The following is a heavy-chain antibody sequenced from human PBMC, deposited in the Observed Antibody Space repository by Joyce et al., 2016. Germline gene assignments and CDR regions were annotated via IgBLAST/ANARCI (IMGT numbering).Heavy chain of an antibody. CDR2: INTSGVT. CDR1: GGPFRGCF. CDR3: ARSQWLAPLMY. D-gene: IGHD6-19*01. V-gene: IGHV4-34*01. Sequence: QVQLQQWGAGLLKPSDTLSLPCAVSGGPFRGCFWTWVRQPPGKGLEWIGDINTSGVTNYDPSLKTRVTFSVDTSKNQFSLKLTSLSAADTAVYYCARSQWLAPLMYWGQGTPVTVSS. J-gene: IGHJ4*02.